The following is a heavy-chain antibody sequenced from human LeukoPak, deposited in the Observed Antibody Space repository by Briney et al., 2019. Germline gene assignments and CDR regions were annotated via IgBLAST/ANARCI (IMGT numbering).Heavy chain of an antibody. V-gene: IGHV3-21*01. J-gene: IGHJ4*02. CDR2: ISSSSSYI. CDR3: ARDYDSSGYLDY. CDR1: GFTFSSYS. Sequence: GGSLSLSCAASGFTFSSYSMNWVRKAPGKGLEWVSSISSSSSYIYYADSVKGRFTISRDNAKNSLYLQMNSLRAEDTAVYYCARDYDSSGYLDYWGQGTLVTVSS. D-gene: IGHD3-22*01.